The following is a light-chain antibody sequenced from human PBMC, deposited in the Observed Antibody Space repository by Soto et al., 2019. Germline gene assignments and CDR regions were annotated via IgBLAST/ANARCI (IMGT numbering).Light chain of an antibody. Sequence: DIQLTQSPSVLSASVGDTVTITCRASQALSNYLAWYQQKPGKAPDLLIYSASTLQSGVPSRFSGSGSETEFSRTIRALQPEDFATYYCQQLSRYPLTFGGGTKVDIK. CDR1: QALSNY. J-gene: IGKJ4*01. V-gene: IGKV1-9*01. CDR3: QQLSRYPLT. CDR2: SAS.